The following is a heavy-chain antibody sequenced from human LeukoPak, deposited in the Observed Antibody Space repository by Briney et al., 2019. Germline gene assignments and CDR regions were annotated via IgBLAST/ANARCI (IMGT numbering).Heavy chain of an antibody. CDR3: ARVGTIFGVPYYYMDV. J-gene: IGHJ6*03. V-gene: IGHV4-4*07. Sequence: SETLSLTCTVSGGSISSYYWSWIRQPAGKGLEWIGRIYTSGSTNYNPSLKSRVTMSVDTSKNQFSLKLSSVTAADTAVYYCARVGTIFGVPYYYMDVWGKGTTVTVPS. CDR2: IYTSGST. D-gene: IGHD3-3*01. CDR1: GGSISSYY.